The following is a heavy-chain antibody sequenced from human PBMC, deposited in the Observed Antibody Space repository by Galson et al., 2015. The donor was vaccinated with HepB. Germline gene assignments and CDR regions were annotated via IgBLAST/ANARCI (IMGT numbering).Heavy chain of an antibody. D-gene: IGHD2-2*02. Sequence: SLRLSCAASGFTFSSYGMHWVRQAPGKGLEWVAVISYDGSNKYYADSVKGRFTISRDNSKNTLYLQMNSLRSEDTAVYYCARGPTYCSSTSCYKPHYYYGMDVWGQGTTVTVSS. J-gene: IGHJ6*02. V-gene: IGHV3-30*03. CDR1: GFTFSSYG. CDR2: ISYDGSNK. CDR3: ARGPTYCSSTSCYKPHYYYGMDV.